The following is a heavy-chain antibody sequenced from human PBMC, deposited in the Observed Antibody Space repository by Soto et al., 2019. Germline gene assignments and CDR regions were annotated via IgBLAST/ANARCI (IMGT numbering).Heavy chain of an antibody. V-gene: IGHV1-69*04. J-gene: IGHJ4*02. D-gene: IGHD3-10*01. Sequence: GASVKVSCKASGGTFSSYTISWVRQAPGQGLEWMGRIIPILGIANYAQKFQGRVTITADKSTSTAYMELSSLRSEDTAVYYCAREGGYYYGSGSYYLPHYWGQGTLVTVSS. CDR3: AREGGYYYGSGSYYLPHY. CDR2: IIPILGIA. CDR1: GGTFSSYT.